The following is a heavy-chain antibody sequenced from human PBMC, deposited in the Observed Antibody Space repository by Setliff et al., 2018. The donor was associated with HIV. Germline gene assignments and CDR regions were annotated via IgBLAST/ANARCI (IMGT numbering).Heavy chain of an antibody. J-gene: IGHJ3*02. CDR2: VYTSGST. CDR3: ARVFPPIRGAPFGTPPGAFDI. CDR1: GGSMSTYY. D-gene: IGHD2-15*01. V-gene: IGHV4-4*07. Sequence: PSETLSLTCSVSGGSMSTYYWSWIRQPAGKRLEWIGRVYTSGSTIYNPSLRSRVTMSVDTSKSQFYLKLNSVAAADTAVYYCARVFPPIRGAPFGTPPGAFDIWGQGTMVT.